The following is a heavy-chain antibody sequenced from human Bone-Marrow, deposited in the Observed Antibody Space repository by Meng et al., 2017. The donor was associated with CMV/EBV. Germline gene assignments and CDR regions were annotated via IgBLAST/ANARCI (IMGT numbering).Heavy chain of an antibody. D-gene: IGHD6-6*01. Sequence: GESLKISCAASGFTFDNSAMSWVRQAPGKGLEWVSVIYTGGRRTEYADSVKGRFTISRDDSENTLYLQMNNLRAEDTAVYYCARAPRAARSSYYFDYWGQGTLVTVSS. CDR2: IYTGGRRT. CDR1: GFTFDNSA. V-gene: IGHV3-23*03. J-gene: IGHJ4*02. CDR3: ARAPRAARSSYYFDY.